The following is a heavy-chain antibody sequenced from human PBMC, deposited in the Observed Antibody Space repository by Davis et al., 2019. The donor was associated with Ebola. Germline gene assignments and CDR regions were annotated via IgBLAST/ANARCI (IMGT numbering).Heavy chain of an antibody. V-gene: IGHV1-2*06. CDR2: INPYSGGT. Sequence: ASVKVSCKASRGTFGSYAISWVRQAPGQGLEWMGRINPYSGGTNYAQKFQGRVTMTRDTSITTAYMELSRLTSDDTAVYYCARVRYCGGDCSRHYYYGMDVWGKGTTVTVSS. CDR1: RGTFGSYA. D-gene: IGHD2-21*02. CDR3: ARVRYCGGDCSRHYYYGMDV. J-gene: IGHJ6*04.